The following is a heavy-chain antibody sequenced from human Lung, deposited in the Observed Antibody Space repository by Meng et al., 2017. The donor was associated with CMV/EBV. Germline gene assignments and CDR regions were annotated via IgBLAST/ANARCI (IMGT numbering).Heavy chain of an antibody. CDR1: GFTFSSFW. D-gene: IGHD1-1*01. CDR3: ARSMLEVNRYYYGMDV. Sequence: GGSXRLXCAASGFTFSSFWMAWVRQAPGKGLEWVGNIKQDESEIQYVGSVKGRFTITRDNAKNSLFLQMNSLRAEDTAVYYCARSMLEVNRYYYGMDVWGEGTPVTVSS. J-gene: IGHJ6*04. V-gene: IGHV3-7*01. CDR2: IKQDESEI.